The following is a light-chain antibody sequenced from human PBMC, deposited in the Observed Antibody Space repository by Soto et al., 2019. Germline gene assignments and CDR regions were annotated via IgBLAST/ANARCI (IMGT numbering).Light chain of an antibody. J-gene: IGKJ1*01. CDR2: DAS. CDR3: QQANSFPWT. Sequence: DIQMTQSPSTLSASVGDTVTVTFRASQSVSGWLAWYQQKPGEAPKLLIYDASALPSGVPSRFSGSGSGTDFTLTISSLQPEDFATYYCQQANSFPWTFGQGTKVDIK. CDR1: QSVSGW. V-gene: IGKV1-12*01.